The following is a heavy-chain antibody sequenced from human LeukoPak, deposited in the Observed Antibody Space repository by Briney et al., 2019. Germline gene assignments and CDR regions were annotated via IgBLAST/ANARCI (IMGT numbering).Heavy chain of an antibody. V-gene: IGHV1-46*01. CDR2: INPDGGYT. CDR1: GYIFSNYY. CDR3: ARLTMARESRYYFYYMDV. J-gene: IGHJ6*03. D-gene: IGHD3-10*01. Sequence: GASVKVSCKASGYIFSNYYIHWVRQAPGQGLEWMGTINPDGGYTNYGQTSQGRVSMTRDMSTNTVYMELRSLRFEDTAVYYCARLTMARESRYYFYYMDVWGKGTTVTVSS.